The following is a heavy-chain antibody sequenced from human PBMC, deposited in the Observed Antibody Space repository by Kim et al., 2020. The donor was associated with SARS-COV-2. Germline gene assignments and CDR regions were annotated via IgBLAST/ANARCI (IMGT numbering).Heavy chain of an antibody. CDR1: GFTFSSYG. J-gene: IGHJ4*02. Sequence: GGSLRLSCAASGFTFSSYGMHWVRQAPGKGLEWVAVIWYDGSNKYYADSVKGRFTISRDNSKNTLYLQMNSLRAEDTAVYYCARQASYYDSSGYVGYWGQGTLVTVSS. CDR3: ARQASYYDSSGYVGY. D-gene: IGHD3-22*01. V-gene: IGHV3-33*01. CDR2: IWYDGSNK.